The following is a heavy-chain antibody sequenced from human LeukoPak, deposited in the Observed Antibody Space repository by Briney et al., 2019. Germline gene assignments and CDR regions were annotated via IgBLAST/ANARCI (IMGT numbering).Heavy chain of an antibody. D-gene: IGHD6-13*01. V-gene: IGHV1-8*01. CDR1: GYTFTSYD. J-gene: IGHJ6*03. CDR3: ARGGYSSSWYPYYYMDV. Sequence: GESLKISCKGSGYTFTSYDINWVRQATGQGLEWMGWMNPNSGNTGYAQKFQGRVTMTRNTSISTAYMELSSLRSEDTAVYYCARGGYSSSWYPYYYMDVWGKGTTVTVSS. CDR2: MNPNSGNT.